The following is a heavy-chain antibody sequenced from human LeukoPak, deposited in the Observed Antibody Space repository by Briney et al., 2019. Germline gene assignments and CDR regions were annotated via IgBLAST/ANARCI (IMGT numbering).Heavy chain of an antibody. CDR1: GFTVSNSY. CDR3: ARDSSAYYAFDM. Sequence: AGGSLRLSCAASGFTVSNSYMSWVRQAPGKGREWVSIIYSGGSTYYADSVKGRFTISRDNSKNTLYLQMNSLRAEDTAVYYCARDSSAYYAFDMWGQGTMVTVSS. CDR2: IYSGGST. D-gene: IGHD3-22*01. J-gene: IGHJ3*02. V-gene: IGHV3-53*01.